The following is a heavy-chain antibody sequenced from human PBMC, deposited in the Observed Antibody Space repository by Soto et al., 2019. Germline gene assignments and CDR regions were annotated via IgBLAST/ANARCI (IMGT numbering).Heavy chain of an antibody. CDR3: TREQSDDNYFDP. V-gene: IGHV4-61*08. CDR2: IYYSGGT. D-gene: IGHD6-19*01. J-gene: IGHJ5*02. CDR1: GAALSSGGYF. Sequence: SETLSLTCTVSGAALSSGGYFYTLVRQPPGKGLQWLRYIYYSGGTNYTPSLKSRVTISLDKPRSQFSLVLISVTAADTAVYYCTREQSDDNYFDPWGQGTLVTVSS.